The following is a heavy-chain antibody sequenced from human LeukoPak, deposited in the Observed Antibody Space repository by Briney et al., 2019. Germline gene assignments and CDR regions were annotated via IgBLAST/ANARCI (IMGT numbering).Heavy chain of an antibody. CDR3: GRDRHWNQGNFDY. Sequence: ASVKVSCKAFGYTITGYYIHWVRQAPEQGLEWMGWINPNNGGTNSAQKFQGRVTMTRDTSIGTAYMELNRLTYDDTAVYYCGRDRHWNQGNFDYWGQGTLVTVSS. D-gene: IGHD1-1*01. J-gene: IGHJ4*02. CDR2: INPNNGGT. CDR1: GYTITGYY. V-gene: IGHV1-2*02.